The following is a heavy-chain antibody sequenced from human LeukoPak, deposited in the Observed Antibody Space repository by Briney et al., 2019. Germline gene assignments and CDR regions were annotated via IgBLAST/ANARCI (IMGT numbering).Heavy chain of an antibody. Sequence: PSETLSLTCAVYGGSFSGYYWSWIRQPPGKGLEWIGEINHSGSTNYNPSLKSRVTISVDTSKNQFSLKLSSVTAADTAVYYCARVGEVSSSSFFDCWGQGTLVTVSS. D-gene: IGHD6-6*01. J-gene: IGHJ4*02. CDR2: INHSGST. CDR3: ARVGEVSSSSFFDC. V-gene: IGHV4-34*01. CDR1: GGSFSGYY.